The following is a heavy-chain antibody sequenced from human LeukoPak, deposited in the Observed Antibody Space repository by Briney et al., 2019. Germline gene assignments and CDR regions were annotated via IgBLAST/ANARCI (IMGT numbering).Heavy chain of an antibody. D-gene: IGHD3-3*01. Sequence: PGGSLRLSCAASEFTFSTYGMSWVRQAPGKGLEWVSGINYSGDSTYYADSVKGRFTISRDNSKNTLYLQMNSLRVEDTAVYYCAKAPPANYDFWSGYFFDYWGQGTLVTVSS. J-gene: IGHJ4*02. V-gene: IGHV3-23*01. CDR1: EFTFSTYG. CDR3: AKAPPANYDFWSGYFFDY. CDR2: INYSGDST.